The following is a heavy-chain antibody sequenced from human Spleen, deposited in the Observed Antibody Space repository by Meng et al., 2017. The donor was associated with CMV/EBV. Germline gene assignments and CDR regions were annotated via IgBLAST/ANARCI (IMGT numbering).Heavy chain of an antibody. CDR1: GGSISSSSYY. J-gene: IGHJ2*01. Sequence: GSLRLSCTVSGGSISSSSYYWGWIRQPPGKGLEWIGYIYYSGSTNYNPSLKSRVTISVDTSKNQFSLRLRSVTAADTAIYYCARKSPYWYFDLWGRGTLVTVSS. CDR2: IYYSGST. V-gene: IGHV4-61*05. CDR3: ARKSPYWYFDL.